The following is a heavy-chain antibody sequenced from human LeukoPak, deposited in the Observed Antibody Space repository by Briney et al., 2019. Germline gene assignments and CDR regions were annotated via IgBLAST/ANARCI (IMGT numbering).Heavy chain of an antibody. D-gene: IGHD6-19*01. V-gene: IGHV3-23*01. J-gene: IGHJ4*02. CDR2: ISGSGDST. CDR3: AKAGSSGWSSSGGDY. CDR1: GFTFSNFA. Sequence: PGGSLRLSCTASGFTFSNFAMSWVRQAPGKGLEWVSTISGSGDSTFYADSVKGRFPISRDNSKNTLFLQMNSLRAEDTAIYYCAKAGSSGWSSSGGDYWGQGSLVTVSS.